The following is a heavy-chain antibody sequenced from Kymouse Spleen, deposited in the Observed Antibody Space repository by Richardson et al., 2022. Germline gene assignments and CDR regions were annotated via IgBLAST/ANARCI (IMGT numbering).Heavy chain of an antibody. CDR1: GGSISSSSYY. V-gene: IGHV4-39*01. J-gene: IGHJ6*02. Sequence: QLQLQESGPGLVKPSETLSLTCTVSGGSISSSSYYWGWIRQPPGKGLEWIGSIYYSGSTYYNPSLKSRVTISVDTSKNQFSLKLSSVTAADTAVYYCARQRLGITGTTDYYYGMDVWGQGTTVTVSS. CDR3: ARQRLGITGTTDYYYGMDV. CDR2: IYYSGST. D-gene: IGHD1-7*01.